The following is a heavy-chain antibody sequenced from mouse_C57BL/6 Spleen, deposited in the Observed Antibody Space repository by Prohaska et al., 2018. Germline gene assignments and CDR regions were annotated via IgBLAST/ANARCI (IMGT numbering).Heavy chain of an antibody. CDR3: GRTIYSDDDSPFAY. Sequence: QVQLQQPGAELVKPGASVKLSCKASGYTFTSYWMHWVKQRPGQGLEWIGMNHPNIGSTNYNEKFKSKATLTVDKSASTAYMQLSSLTTEDSAVYYCGRTIYSDDDSPFAYGGQRSRITVSA. CDR2: NHPNIGST. V-gene: IGHV1-64*01. CDR1: GYTFTSYW. D-gene: IGHD2-4*01. J-gene: IGHJ3*01.